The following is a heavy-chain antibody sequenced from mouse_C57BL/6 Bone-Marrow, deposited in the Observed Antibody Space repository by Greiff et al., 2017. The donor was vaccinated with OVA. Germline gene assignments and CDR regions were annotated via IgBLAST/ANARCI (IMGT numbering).Heavy chain of an antibody. Sequence: QVTLKVSGPGILQPSQTLSLSCSFSGFSLSTFGMGVGWLRQPSGQGLEWLAHIWWDDAKYYNPALESWPTTSKDTSKNQVFLKIADVDTADTATYYCARTGTYDYWGQGTTLTVSS. CDR1: GFSLSTFGMG. D-gene: IGHD4-1*01. V-gene: IGHV8-8*01. CDR2: IWWDDAK. J-gene: IGHJ2*01. CDR3: ARTGTYDY.